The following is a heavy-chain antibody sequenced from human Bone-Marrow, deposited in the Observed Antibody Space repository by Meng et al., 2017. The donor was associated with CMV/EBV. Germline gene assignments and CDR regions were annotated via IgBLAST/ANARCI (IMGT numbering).Heavy chain of an antibody. V-gene: IGHV1-69*10. D-gene: IGHD5-18*01. CDR1: GGTISSYA. J-gene: IGHJ6*02. CDR3: ARAHRGYLLIYDSYYGMDV. CDR2: SIPILGIA. Sequence: SVKIFCNASGGTISSYANSWVRQAPGQGLEWMGGSIPILGIANYEQKFQGRVTITADKSTSTAHVELSSLRSEDTAVYYCARAHRGYLLIYDSYYGMDVWGQGTTVTVSS.